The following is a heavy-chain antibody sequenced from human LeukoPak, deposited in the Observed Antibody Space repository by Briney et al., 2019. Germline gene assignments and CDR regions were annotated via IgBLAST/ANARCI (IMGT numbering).Heavy chain of an antibody. J-gene: IGHJ6*03. CDR3: AINQAGYCGGGSCYRHEFYYMDV. CDR1: GGTFSTYV. V-gene: IGHV1-69*06. Sequence: SVKVSCKASGGTFSTYVISWVRQAPGQGLEWMGGIIPVFGTANYAEKFQDRVTITADRSTSTAYMELSSLRSEDTAMYYCAINQAGYCGGGSCYRHEFYYMDVWGKGTSVTVSS. CDR2: IIPVFGTA. D-gene: IGHD2-15*01.